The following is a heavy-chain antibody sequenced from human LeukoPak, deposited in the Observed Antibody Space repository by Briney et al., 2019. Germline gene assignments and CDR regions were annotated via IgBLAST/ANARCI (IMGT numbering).Heavy chain of an antibody. CDR1: GFTFSSYE. V-gene: IGHV3-48*03. CDR3: ARAGRRYGYFPGKDLDY. J-gene: IGHJ4*02. CDR2: ISSSGSTI. D-gene: IGHD3-16*02. Sequence: GGSLRLSCAASGFTFSSYEMNWVRQAPGKGLERVSYISSSGSTIYYADSVKGRFTISRDNAKNSLYLQMNSLRAEDTAVYYWARAGRRYGYFPGKDLDYWGQGTLVTVSS.